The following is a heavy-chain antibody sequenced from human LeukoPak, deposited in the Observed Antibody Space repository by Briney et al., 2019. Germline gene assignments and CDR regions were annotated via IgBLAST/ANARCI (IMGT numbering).Heavy chain of an antibody. D-gene: IGHD3-3*01. J-gene: IGHJ6*03. CDR3: ARAPLGRITIFTRRYYMDV. CDR2: MDPNSGNT. V-gene: IGHV1-8*01. CDR1: GYTFTSYD. Sequence: ASVKVSCKASGYTFTSYDINWVRQATGQGLEWMGWMDPNSGNTGYAQKFQGRVTMTRNTSISTAYMELSSLRSEDTAVHYCARAPLGRITIFTRRYYMDVWGKGTTVTVSS.